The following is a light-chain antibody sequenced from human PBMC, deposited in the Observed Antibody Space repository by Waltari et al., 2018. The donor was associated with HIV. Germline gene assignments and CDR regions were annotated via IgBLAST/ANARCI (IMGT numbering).Light chain of an antibody. V-gene: IGKV3-15*01. Sequence: EILMTQPPATLSVSPGEQATLSCRASQSVNSNLAWYQQKPGQTPRLLIYGTSTRATDIPARFSGSGSGTEFTLTISSLQSEDFAVYYCHHYNNWRETFGQGTKVEIK. J-gene: IGKJ1*01. CDR3: HHYNNWRET. CDR1: QSVNSN. CDR2: GTS.